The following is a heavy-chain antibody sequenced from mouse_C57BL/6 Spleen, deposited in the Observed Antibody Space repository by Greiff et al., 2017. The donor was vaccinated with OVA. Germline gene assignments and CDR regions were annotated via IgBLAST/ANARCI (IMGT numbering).Heavy chain of an antibody. J-gene: IGHJ2*01. V-gene: IGHV5-4*03. CDR1: GFTFSSYA. CDR2: ISDGGSYT. CDR3: ARGYDGYYDYFDY. Sequence: DVKLVESGGGLVKPGGSLKLSCAASGFTFSSYAMSWVRQTPEKRLEWVATISDGGSYTYYPDNVKGRFTISRDNAKNNLYLQMSHLKSEDTAMYYCARGYDGYYDYFDYWGQGTTLTVSS. D-gene: IGHD2-3*01.